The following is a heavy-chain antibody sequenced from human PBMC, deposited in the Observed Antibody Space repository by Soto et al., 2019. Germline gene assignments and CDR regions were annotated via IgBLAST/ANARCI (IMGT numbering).Heavy chain of an antibody. V-gene: IGHV4-34*01. CDR1: GGSFSGYY. CDR3: ERAPEVCSGGSCYWFLFDP. CDR2: INHSGST. D-gene: IGHD2-15*01. Sequence: SETLSLTCAVYGGSFSGYYWSWIRQPPGKGLEWIGEINHSGSTNYNPSLKSRVTISVDTSKNQFSLKLSSVTAADTAVYYCERAPEVCSGGSCYWFLFDPWGQGTLVTVS. J-gene: IGHJ5*02.